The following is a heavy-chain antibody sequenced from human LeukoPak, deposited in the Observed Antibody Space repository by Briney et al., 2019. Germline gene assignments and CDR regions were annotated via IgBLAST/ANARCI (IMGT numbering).Heavy chain of an antibody. CDR2: IRYDGSNK. V-gene: IGHV3-30*02. CDR3: AKEPTGLFDY. CDR1: GFTFSSYG. D-gene: IGHD1-1*01. J-gene: IGHJ4*02. Sequence: GGSLRLSCAASGFTFSSYGMRWVRQAPGKGLEWVAFIRYDGSNKYYADSVKGRFTISRDNSKNTLYLQMNSLRAEDTAVYYCAKEPTGLFDYWGQGTLVTVSP.